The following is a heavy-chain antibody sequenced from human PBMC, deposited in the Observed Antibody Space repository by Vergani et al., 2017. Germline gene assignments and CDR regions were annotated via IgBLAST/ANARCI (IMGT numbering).Heavy chain of an antibody. V-gene: IGHV2-5*01. CDR1: GFSLNSSGVG. J-gene: IGHJ6*01. Sequence: QITLKESGPALVKPTQTLTLTCTFSGFSLNSSGVGVGWIRQPPGKALEWLALIYWTDDKRYSPSLKTKLTITKDTSKNQVVLTMTSVDPVDTATYYFAHVGGSTNGAGGMDVWWQGTTVTVSS. D-gene: IGHD2-2*01. CDR3: AHVGGSTNGAGGMDV. CDR2: IYWTDDK.